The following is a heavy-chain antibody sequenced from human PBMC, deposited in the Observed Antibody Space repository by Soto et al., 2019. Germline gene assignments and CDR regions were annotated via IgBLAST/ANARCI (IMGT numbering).Heavy chain of an antibody. V-gene: IGHV4-59*08. CDR3: ARHETLHGDYDY. CDR2: FHYSGST. D-gene: IGHD4-17*01. Sequence: PSGTPSPTCTVPGGSISSYYWSWIPQPPGKGLKWIGYFHYSGSTNYNPSLKSRVTISVDTSKNQFSLKLSSVTAADTAVYYCARHETLHGDYDYSGQGTLVIVSS. J-gene: IGHJ4*02. CDR1: GGSISSYY.